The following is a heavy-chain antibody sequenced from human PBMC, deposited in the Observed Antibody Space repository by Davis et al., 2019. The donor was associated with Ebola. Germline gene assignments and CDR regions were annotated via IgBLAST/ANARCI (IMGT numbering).Heavy chain of an antibody. CDR1: GYTFTSYD. CDR2: MNPNSGNT. CDR3: VSSMIGSGGSRARRRYYYYGMDV. V-gene: IGHV1-8*01. Sequence: ASVKVSCKASGYTFTSYDINWVRQATGQGLEWMGWMNPNSGNTGYAQKFQGRVTMTRNTSISTAYMELSSLRSEDTAVYYCVSSMIGSGGSRARRRYYYYGMDVWGQGTTVTVSS. J-gene: IGHJ6*02. D-gene: IGHD2-15*01.